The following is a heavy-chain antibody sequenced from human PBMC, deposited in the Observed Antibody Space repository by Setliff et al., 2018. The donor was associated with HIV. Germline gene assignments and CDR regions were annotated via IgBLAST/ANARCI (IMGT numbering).Heavy chain of an antibody. D-gene: IGHD1-1*01. V-gene: IGHV2-5*01. Sequence: PTQTLTLTCTFSGLSLTTSGVGVGWIRQSPGKALDWLAFIYWNGNKYYSTSLKSRLTVTRDKNRVVLTMTNMDTVDTATYYCAHSGRQLRGPYFDFWGQGTPVTVSS. J-gene: IGHJ4*02. CDR1: GLSLTTSGVG. CDR2: IYWNGNK. CDR3: AHSGRQLRGPYFDF.